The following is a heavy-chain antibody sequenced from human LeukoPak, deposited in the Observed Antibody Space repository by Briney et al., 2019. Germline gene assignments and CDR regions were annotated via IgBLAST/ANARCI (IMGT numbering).Heavy chain of an antibody. Sequence: GGSLRLSCAASGFTFSSYSMNWVRQAPGKGLEWVSSISSSSSYIYYADSVKGRFTISRDNAKNSLYPQMNSLRAEDTAVYYCARDRVALGLGPIPLDYWGQGTLVTVSS. J-gene: IGHJ4*02. CDR3: ARDRVALGLGPIPLDY. D-gene: IGHD6-19*01. V-gene: IGHV3-21*01. CDR1: GFTFSSYS. CDR2: ISSSSSYI.